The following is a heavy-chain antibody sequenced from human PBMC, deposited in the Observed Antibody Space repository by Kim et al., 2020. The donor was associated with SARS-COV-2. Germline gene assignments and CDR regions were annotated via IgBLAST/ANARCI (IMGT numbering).Heavy chain of an antibody. CDR2: ISSSGSTI. V-gene: IGHV3-48*03. J-gene: IGHJ4*02. CDR3: ARSIGQDSSGWYESWYYFDY. D-gene: IGHD6-19*01. CDR1: GFTFSSYE. Sequence: GGSLRLSCAASGFTFSSYEMNWVRQAPGKGLEWVSYISSSGSTIYYADSVKGRFTISRDNAKNSLYLQMNSLRAEDTAVYYCARSIGQDSSGWYESWYYFDYWGQGTLVTVSS.